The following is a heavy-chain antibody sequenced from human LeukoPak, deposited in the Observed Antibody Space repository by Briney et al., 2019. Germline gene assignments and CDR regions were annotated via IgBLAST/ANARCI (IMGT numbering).Heavy chain of an antibody. Sequence: PGGSLRLSCAASGFTFDDYAMHWVRQAPGKGLEWVSGISWNSGSIGYADSVKGRFTISRDNAKNSLYLQMNSLRAEDTALYYCAKDLGFGMIVPRGFHYWGQGTLVSVSS. CDR3: AKDLGFGMIVPRGFHY. CDR1: GFTFDDYA. CDR2: ISWNSGSI. D-gene: IGHD3-22*01. V-gene: IGHV3-9*01. J-gene: IGHJ4*02.